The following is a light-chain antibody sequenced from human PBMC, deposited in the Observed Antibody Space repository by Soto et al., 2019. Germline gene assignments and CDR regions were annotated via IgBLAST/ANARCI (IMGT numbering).Light chain of an antibody. CDR1: QAIRSD. CDR3: LQDYNYPYT. V-gene: IGKV1-6*01. J-gene: IGKJ2*01. Sequence: AIQMTQSPSSLSASMGDRVTITCRASQAIRSDLAWFQHKPGKAPKLLIYRASNLQHGVPSRFSGSASGTEFTLTISSLQPEDFATYYGLQDYNYPYTFGQGTKLEIK. CDR2: RAS.